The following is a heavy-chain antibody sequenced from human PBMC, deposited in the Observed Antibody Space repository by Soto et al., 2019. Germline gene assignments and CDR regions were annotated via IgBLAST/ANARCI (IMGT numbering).Heavy chain of an antibody. D-gene: IGHD6-6*01. V-gene: IGHV1-69*02. CDR1: GGTFSSYT. J-gene: IGHJ4*02. Sequence: SVKVSCKASGGTFSSYTISWVRQAPGQGLEWMGRIIPILGIANYAQKFQGRVTITADKSTSTAYMELSSLRSEDTAVYYCANIGDSSSSSYFDYWGQGTLVTVSS. CDR2: IIPILGIA. CDR3: ANIGDSSSSSYFDY.